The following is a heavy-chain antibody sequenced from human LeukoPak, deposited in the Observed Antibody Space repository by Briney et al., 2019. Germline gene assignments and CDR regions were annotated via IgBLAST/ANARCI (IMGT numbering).Heavy chain of an antibody. V-gene: IGHV1-69*05. CDR1: GGTFSSYA. CDR2: IIPIFGTA. D-gene: IGHD3-22*01. J-gene: IGHJ6*03. Sequence: GASVKVSCKASGGTFSSYAISWVRRAPGQGLEWMGGIIPIFGTANYAQKFQGRVTITTDESTSTAYMELSSLRSEDTAVYYCARSVYDSSGYYPYYYYYYMDVWGKGTTVTVSS. CDR3: ARSVYDSSGYYPYYYYYYMDV.